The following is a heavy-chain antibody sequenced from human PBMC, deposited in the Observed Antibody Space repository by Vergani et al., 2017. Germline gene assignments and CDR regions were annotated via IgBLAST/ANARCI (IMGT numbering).Heavy chain of an antibody. V-gene: IGHV3-21*05. D-gene: IGHD3-16*02. CDR3: ARDRAWGLGELSYFDY. J-gene: IGHJ4*02. CDR2: ISSSGSTI. CDR1: GFTFSSYA. Sequence: EVQLVESGGGLVKPGGSLRLSCAASGFTFSSYAMSWVRQAPGKGLEWVSYISSSGSTIYYADSVKGRFTISRDNAKNSLYLQMNSLRAEDTAVYYCARDRAWGLGELSYFDYWGQGTLVTVSS.